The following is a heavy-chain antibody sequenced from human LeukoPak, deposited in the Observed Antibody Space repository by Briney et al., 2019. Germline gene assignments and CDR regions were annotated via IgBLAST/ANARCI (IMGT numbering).Heavy chain of an antibody. CDR1: GGSISSHY. CDR2: IYTSGST. V-gene: IGHV4-4*07. D-gene: IGHD3-3*01. Sequence: SETLSLTCTVSGGSISSHYWSWIRQPAGKGLEWIGRIYTSGSTNYNPSLKSRVTMSVNTSKNQFSLKLSSVTAADTAVYYCARVGNAYDFWSGSWVNTDKYNYLDVWGIGTTVTVSS. CDR3: ARVGNAYDFWSGSWVNTDKYNYLDV. J-gene: IGHJ6*03.